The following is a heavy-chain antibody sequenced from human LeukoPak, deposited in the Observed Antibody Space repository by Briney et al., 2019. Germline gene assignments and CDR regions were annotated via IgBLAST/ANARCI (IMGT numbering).Heavy chain of an antibody. J-gene: IGHJ4*02. Sequence: GGSLRLSCAASGFAFRSYAMSWVRQAPGKGLQWVSAISGSGGSTYYADPVKGRFTISRDNSKNTVYLQMNSLRAEDTAMYYCAKVYYDYFDYWGQGTLVTVSS. CDR1: GFAFRSYA. CDR2: ISGSGGST. D-gene: IGHD3-16*01. V-gene: IGHV3-23*01. CDR3: AKVYYDYFDY.